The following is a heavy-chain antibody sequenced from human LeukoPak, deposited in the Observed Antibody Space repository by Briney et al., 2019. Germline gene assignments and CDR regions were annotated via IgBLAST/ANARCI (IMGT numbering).Heavy chain of an antibody. V-gene: IGHV4-31*03. D-gene: IGHD5-24*01. CDR3: ARTQVEMATYYFDY. CDR2: IYYSGST. Sequence: SETLSLTCTVSGGSISSGGYYWSWIRQHPGKGLEWIGYIYYSGSTYYNPSLKSRVTISVDTSKNQFSLKLSSVTAADTAVYSCARTQVEMATYYFDYWGQGTLVTVSS. J-gene: IGHJ4*02. CDR1: GGSISSGGYY.